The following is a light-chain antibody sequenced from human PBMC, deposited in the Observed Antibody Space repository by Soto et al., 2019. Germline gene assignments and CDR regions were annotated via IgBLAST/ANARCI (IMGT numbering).Light chain of an antibody. V-gene: IGKV3-15*01. CDR3: QQYNSWPPLT. CDR1: QTIGKN. CDR2: GAS. J-gene: IGKJ4*01. Sequence: EIVLTQFPATLSVSPGERATLSCSASQTIGKNLAWYQQKPGQAPRLLIYGASTRAAGIPVRFSGSGSGTEFTVTISSLQSEDFAVYYCQQYNSWPPLTFGGGTKVEIK.